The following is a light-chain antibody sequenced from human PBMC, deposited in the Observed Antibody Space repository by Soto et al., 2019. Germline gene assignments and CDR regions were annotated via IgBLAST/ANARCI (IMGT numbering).Light chain of an antibody. V-gene: IGKV3-20*01. CDR2: GAS. J-gene: IGKJ5*01. CDR3: QQYNNWS. CDR1: ESVSDNY. Sequence: EIVLTQSPGTLSLSPGERATLSCRASESVSDNYLAWYQQRSGQAPRLVIYGASSRASAVPDRFSGSGSGADFTLTISRLEPEDFAVYYCQQYNNWSFGQGTRLEIK.